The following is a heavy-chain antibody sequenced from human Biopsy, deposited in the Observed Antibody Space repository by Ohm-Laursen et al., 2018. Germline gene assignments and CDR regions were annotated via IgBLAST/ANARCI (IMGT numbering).Heavy chain of an antibody. Sequence: SDTLSLTCIVSGGSISNNNYYWGRIRQPPGKGLEWIGSIFYRGSTHYRPSLKSRVNISVDTSKNQFSLKLNSVTAADTAVYYCARDYDTSGYYYVSWGQGTLVTVSS. CDR2: IFYRGST. V-gene: IGHV4-39*01. CDR1: GGSISNNNYY. D-gene: IGHD3-22*01. CDR3: ARDYDTSGYYYVS. J-gene: IGHJ5*02.